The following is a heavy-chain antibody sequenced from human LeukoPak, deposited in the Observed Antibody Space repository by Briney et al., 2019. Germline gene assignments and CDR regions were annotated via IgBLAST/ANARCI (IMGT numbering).Heavy chain of an antibody. CDR2: ISSSSSTI. CDR3: ARDRGVYSSHHAFDI. V-gene: IGHV3-48*01. CDR1: GFTFSSYS. J-gene: IGHJ3*02. Sequence: PGGSLRLSCAASGFTFSSYSMNWVRQAPGKGLEWVSYISSSSSTIYYADSVKGRFTISRDNAKNSLYRQMNSLRAEDTAVYYCARDRGVYSSHHAFDIWGQGTMVTVSS. D-gene: IGHD6-13*01.